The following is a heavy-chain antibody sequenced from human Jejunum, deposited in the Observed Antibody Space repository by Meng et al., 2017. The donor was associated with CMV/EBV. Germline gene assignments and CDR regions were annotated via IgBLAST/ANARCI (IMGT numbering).Heavy chain of an antibody. V-gene: IGHV3-48*03. CDR1: FTTYE. Sequence: FTTYEMTWVRQAPGTGLEWISSISRSGDSIYYADSVKGRFTISRDNAKNSLYLQMNSLRAEDTAVYYCARGDYDFWGGYWGQGTRVTVSS. CDR3: ARGDYDFWGGY. CDR2: ISRSGDSI. D-gene: IGHD3-3*01. J-gene: IGHJ4*02.